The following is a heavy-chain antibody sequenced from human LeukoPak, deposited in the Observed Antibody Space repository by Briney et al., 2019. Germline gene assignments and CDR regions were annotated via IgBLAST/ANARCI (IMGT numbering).Heavy chain of an antibody. D-gene: IGHD3-10*01. CDR2: IKSKTDGGTT. CDR1: GFTFSNAW. CDR3: TTETYYYGSGSYHYYYYGMDV. V-gene: IGHV3-15*01. Sequence: GGSLRLSCAASGFTFSNAWMSWVRQAPGKGLEWVGRIKSKTDGGTTDYAAPVKGRFTISRDDSKNTLYLQMNSPKTEDTAVYYCTTETYYYGSGSYHYYYYGMDVWGQGTTVTVSS. J-gene: IGHJ6*02.